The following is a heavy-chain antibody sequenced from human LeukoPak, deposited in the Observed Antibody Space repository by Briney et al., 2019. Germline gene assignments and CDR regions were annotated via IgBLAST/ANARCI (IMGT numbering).Heavy chain of an antibody. CDR2: IYYGGST. CDR1: GGSISSYY. D-gene: IGHD1-26*01. Sequence: TETLSLTCTVSGGSISSYYWSWIRQPPGKGLEWIGYIYYGGSTSYNPSLKSRVTISVDTSKNQLSLKLSSVTAADTAVYYCARYHRGSYYFDYWGQGTLVTVSS. CDR3: ARYHRGSYYFDY. V-gene: IGHV4-59*01. J-gene: IGHJ4*02.